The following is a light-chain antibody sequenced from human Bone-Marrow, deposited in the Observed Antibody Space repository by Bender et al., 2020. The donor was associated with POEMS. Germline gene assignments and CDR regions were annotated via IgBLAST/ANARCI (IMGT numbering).Light chain of an antibody. CDR3: SSYTSTTTLL. J-gene: IGLJ2*01. Sequence: MIYSVSNRPSGVSDRFSASKSGNTASLTISGLQAEDEADYYCSSYTSTTTLLFGGGTRLTVL. V-gene: IGLV2-14*03. CDR2: SVS.